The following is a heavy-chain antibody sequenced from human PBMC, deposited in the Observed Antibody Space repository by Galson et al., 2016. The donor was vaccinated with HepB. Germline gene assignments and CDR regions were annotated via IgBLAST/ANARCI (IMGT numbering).Heavy chain of an antibody. CDR3: AREDQSHYDCIDYKWFDP. Sequence: SVKVSCKASGYSFTRYYIHWLRQAPGQGLEWMGKINPSDDFTSNAQKFQGRVTMTRDTSTSTVYMELSNLRSEDTAVYYCAREDQSHYDCIDYKWFDPWGQGPLVTVSS. V-gene: IGHV1-46*01. CDR1: GYSFTRYY. D-gene: IGHD3-16*01. J-gene: IGHJ5*02. CDR2: INPSDDFT.